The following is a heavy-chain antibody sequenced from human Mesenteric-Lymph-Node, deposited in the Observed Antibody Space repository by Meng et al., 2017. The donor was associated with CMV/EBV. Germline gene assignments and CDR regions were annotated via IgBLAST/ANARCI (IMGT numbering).Heavy chain of an antibody. CDR3: ARERDGDYGMDV. CDR1: GFTFTSSA. D-gene: IGHD5-24*01. J-gene: IGHJ6*02. V-gene: IGHV1-58*01. Sequence: SVKVSCKASGFTFTSSAVQWVRQARGQRLEWIGWIVVGSGNTNYAQKFQERVTITRDMSTSTAYMELSSLRSEDTAVYYCARERDGDYGMDVWGQGTTVTVSS. CDR2: IVVGSGNT.